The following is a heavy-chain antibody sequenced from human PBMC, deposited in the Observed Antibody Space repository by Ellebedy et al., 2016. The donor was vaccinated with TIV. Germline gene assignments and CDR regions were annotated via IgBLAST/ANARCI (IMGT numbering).Heavy chain of an antibody. V-gene: IGHV4-59*13. CDR3: ARDRGLLGS. CDR1: GGSMSPYY. D-gene: IGHD3-10*01. CDR2: IFYNGMT. Sequence: MPSETLSLTCTASGGSMSPYYWTWVRQPPGGGLEWIGFIFYNGMTNYNPSLKSRVTISVDTSKNQFSLTLTSVTAADTAFYYCARDRGLLGSWGQGTLVTVAS. J-gene: IGHJ5*02.